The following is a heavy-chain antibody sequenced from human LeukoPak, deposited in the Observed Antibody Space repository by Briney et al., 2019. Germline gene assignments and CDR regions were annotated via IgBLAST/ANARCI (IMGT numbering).Heavy chain of an antibody. J-gene: IGHJ4*02. Sequence: PSETLSLTCTVSGGSISSYYWSWIRQPPGKGLEWIGYIYYSGSTNYNPSLKSRVTISVDTSKNQFSLKLSFVTAADTAVYYCARASTVWFGELSFPYYFDYWGQGTLVTVSS. CDR2: IYYSGST. V-gene: IGHV4-59*01. CDR3: ARASTVWFGELSFPYYFDY. D-gene: IGHD3-10*01. CDR1: GGSISSYY.